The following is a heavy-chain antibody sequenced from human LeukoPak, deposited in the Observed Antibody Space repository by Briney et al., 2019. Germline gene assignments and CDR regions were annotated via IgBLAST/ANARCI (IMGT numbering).Heavy chain of an antibody. Sequence: GGSLRLSCAASGFTFSSYSMNWVRQAPGKGLEWVSYISSSSSTIYYADSVKGRFTISRDNAKNPLYLQMNSLRDEDTAVYYCARGIPPMVYGVFDYWGQGTLVTVSS. CDR3: ARGIPPMVYGVFDY. V-gene: IGHV3-48*02. CDR1: GFTFSSYS. J-gene: IGHJ4*02. CDR2: ISSSSSTI. D-gene: IGHD2-8*01.